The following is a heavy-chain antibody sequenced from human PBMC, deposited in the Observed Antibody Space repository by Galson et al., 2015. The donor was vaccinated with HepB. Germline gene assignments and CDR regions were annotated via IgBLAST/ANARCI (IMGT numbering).Heavy chain of an antibody. CDR1: GYTFSSHG. V-gene: IGHV1-18*01. Sequence: SVKVSCKASGYTFSSHGIFWVRQAPGQGLEWMGWISRLNERTNYAQKIQGRVALTKDTSTTTVYLEIRSLRADDTAVYYCARGHHGTVFDYWGQGSLVIVS. CDR2: ISRLNERT. J-gene: IGHJ4*02. CDR3: ARGHHGTVFDY. D-gene: IGHD6-13*01.